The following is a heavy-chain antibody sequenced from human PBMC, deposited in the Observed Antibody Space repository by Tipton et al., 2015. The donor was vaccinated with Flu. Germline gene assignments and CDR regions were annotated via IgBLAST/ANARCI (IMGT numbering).Heavy chain of an antibody. Sequence: TLSLTCAVYDGSFSSSSYYWGWIRQPPGKGLDWIGSIYYSGSTYYNPSLKSRVTISVDTSKNQFSLKLSSVTAADTAVYYCATSDYYYYMDVWGKGTTVTVSS. CDR3: ATSDYYYYMDV. J-gene: IGHJ6*03. CDR1: DGSFSSSSYY. CDR2: IYYSGST. V-gene: IGHV4-39*01.